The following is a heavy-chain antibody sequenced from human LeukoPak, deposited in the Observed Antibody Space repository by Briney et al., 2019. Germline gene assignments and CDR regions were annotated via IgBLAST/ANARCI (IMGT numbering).Heavy chain of an antibody. Sequence: GGSLRLSCAASGFTFSSYSMNWVRQAPGKGLEWVSSISSSSSYIYYADSVKGRFTISRDNAKNSLYLQMDSLRAEDTAVYYCARLSSDDAFDIWGQGTMVTVSS. CDR2: ISSSSSYI. V-gene: IGHV3-21*01. J-gene: IGHJ3*02. CDR1: GFTFSSYS. CDR3: ARLSSDDAFDI.